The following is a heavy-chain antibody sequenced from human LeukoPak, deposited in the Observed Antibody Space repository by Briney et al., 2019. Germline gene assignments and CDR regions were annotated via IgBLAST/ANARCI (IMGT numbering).Heavy chain of an antibody. CDR1: GGSISSGGYY. CDR2: IYYSGST. CDR3: AGADYYDSSGYSLDY. V-gene: IGHV4-31*03. D-gene: IGHD3-22*01. J-gene: IGHJ4*02. Sequence: PSETLSLTCTVSGGSISSGGYYWSWIRRHPGKGLEWIGYIYYSGSTYYNPSLKSRVTISVDTSKNQFSLKLSSVTAADTAVYYCAGADYYDSSGYSLDYWGQGTLVTVSS.